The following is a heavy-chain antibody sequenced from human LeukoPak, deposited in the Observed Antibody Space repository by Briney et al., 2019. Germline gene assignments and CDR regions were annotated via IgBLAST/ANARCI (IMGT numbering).Heavy chain of an antibody. CDR3: ARGAGIAARPFDY. CDR2: INPNSGGT. Sequence: ASVKVSCKASGYTFTGYYMHWVRQAPGQGLEWMGWINPNSGGTNYAQKFQGRVTMTRDTSISTAYMELSRLRSDDTAVYYCARGAGIAARPFDYWGQGTLVTVSS. V-gene: IGHV1-2*02. D-gene: IGHD6-6*01. CDR1: GYTFTGYY. J-gene: IGHJ4*02.